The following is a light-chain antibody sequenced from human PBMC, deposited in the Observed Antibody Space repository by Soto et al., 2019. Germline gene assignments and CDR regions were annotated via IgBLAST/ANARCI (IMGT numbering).Light chain of an antibody. CDR3: SSYAGSNNFV. CDR2: EVS. V-gene: IGLV2-8*01. J-gene: IGLJ1*01. Sequence: QSVLTQPPSASGSPGQSFTISCTGTSSDVGGYNYVSWYQQHPGKAPKLIIYEVSKRPSGVPDRFSGSKSGNTASLTVSGLQAEDEADYYCSSYAGSNNFVFGTGTKV. CDR1: SSDVGGYNY.